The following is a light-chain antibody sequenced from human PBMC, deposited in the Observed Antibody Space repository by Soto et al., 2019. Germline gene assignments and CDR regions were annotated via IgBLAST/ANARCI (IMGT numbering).Light chain of an antibody. CDR3: QQYGSAPCT. CDR1: QSVSSSD. J-gene: IGKJ3*01. V-gene: IGKV3-20*01. CDR2: GAS. Sequence: EIVLTQSPGTLSLSPGERATLSCRASQSVSSSDLAWYQQRPGQAPRLLIYGASTRATGIPDRFSGSGFGTDFTLTISRLEPEDFAVYYCQQYGSAPCTFGPGTKVDIK.